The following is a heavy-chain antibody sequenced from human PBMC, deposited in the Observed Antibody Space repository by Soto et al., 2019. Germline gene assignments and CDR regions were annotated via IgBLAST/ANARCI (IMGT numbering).Heavy chain of an antibody. Sequence: QVQLQESGPGLVKPSDTLSLTCAVSGYSISSSNWWGWIRQPPGKGLEWIGYIYYNGTTYYNPSLMSRVTMPVDTSKTQFSLKLTSVTAVDTAVSNCARREIQGPIDYWGQGTLVTVSS. D-gene: IGHD1-26*01. CDR1: GYSISSSNW. CDR3: ARREIQGPIDY. CDR2: IYYNGTT. J-gene: IGHJ4*02. V-gene: IGHV4-28*01.